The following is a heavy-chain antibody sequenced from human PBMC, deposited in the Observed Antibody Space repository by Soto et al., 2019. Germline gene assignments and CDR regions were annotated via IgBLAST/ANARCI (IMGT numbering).Heavy chain of an antibody. CDR2: IYSSGET. CDR3: ARDQGGEFLKGSGMDV. J-gene: IGHJ6*02. CDR1: GDSISRYY. V-gene: IGHV4-59*01. Sequence: XVQLQESGPGLVKPSETLSLTCTVSGDSISRYYWSWIRLSPGKGLEWIGDIYSSGETNYNPSVKSRLTISVDRTTTQFSLKLSSVTAADTAVYYCARDQGGEFLKGSGMDVWGQGTTVTVSS. D-gene: IGHD3-10*01.